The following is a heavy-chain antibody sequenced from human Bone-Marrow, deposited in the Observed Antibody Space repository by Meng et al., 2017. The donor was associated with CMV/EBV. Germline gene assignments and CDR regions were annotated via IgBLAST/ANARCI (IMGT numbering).Heavy chain of an antibody. CDR1: GFTFSSYA. V-gene: IGHV3-23*01. D-gene: IGHD6-6*01. CDR2: ISGSGGST. J-gene: IGHJ3*02. Sequence: GESLKISCAASGFTFSSYAMSWVRQAPGKGLEWVSAISGSGGSTYYADSVKGRFTISRDNSKNTLYLQMNSLRADDTAVYYCARGSVGLGIAARKTHDAFDIWGQGTMVTVSS. CDR3: ARGSVGLGIAARKTHDAFDI.